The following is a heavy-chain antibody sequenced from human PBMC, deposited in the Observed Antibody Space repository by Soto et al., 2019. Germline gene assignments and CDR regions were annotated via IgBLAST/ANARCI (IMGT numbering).Heavy chain of an antibody. CDR1: GYTFTTYD. V-gene: IGHV1-3*01. CDR2: INANNGNP. CDR3: VVSRGLWAFQY. Sequence: QVLLVQSGAEVKKPGASVQISCKASGYTFTTYDMHWVRQAPGQRLEWMGSINANNGNPKYSQRFQGRATFTRDTSATTGYMDLSSLISEDTAVYYFVVSRGLWAFQYWGQGTLVTVSS. D-gene: IGHD6-25*01. J-gene: IGHJ4*02.